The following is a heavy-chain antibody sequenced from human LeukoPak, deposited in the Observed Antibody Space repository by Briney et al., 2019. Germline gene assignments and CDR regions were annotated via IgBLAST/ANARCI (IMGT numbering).Heavy chain of an antibody. CDR1: GGSISGYC. J-gene: IGHJ4*02. CDR2: IYYSGST. CDR3: ARAYCSGGSCYHPFYFDY. V-gene: IGHV4-59*12. Sequence: SETLSLTCTVSGGSISGYCWSWIRQPPGKGLEWIGCIYYSGSTYYNPSLKSRVTISVDTSKNQFSLKLSSVTAADTAVYYCARAYCSGGSCYHPFYFDYWGQGTLVTVSS. D-gene: IGHD2-15*01.